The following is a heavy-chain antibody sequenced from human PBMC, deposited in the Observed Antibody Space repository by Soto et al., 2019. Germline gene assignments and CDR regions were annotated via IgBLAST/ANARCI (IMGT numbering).Heavy chain of an antibody. D-gene: IGHD3-16*01. V-gene: IGHV4-59*01. J-gene: IGHJ4*02. Sequence: SETLSLTCTVSGGSISSYYWSWIRQPPGKGLEWIGYIYYSGSTNYNPPRKSRVTISVDTSKNQFSLKLSSVTAADTAVYYCSRDQGRGSSLAFDYWGQGTLVTVSS. CDR2: IYYSGST. CDR3: SRDQGRGSSLAFDY. CDR1: GGSISSYY.